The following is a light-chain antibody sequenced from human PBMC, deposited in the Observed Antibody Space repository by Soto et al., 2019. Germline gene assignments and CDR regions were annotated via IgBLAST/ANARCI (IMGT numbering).Light chain of an antibody. J-gene: IGKJ1*01. V-gene: IGKV1-5*03. CDR2: KAS. CDR3: QHYNSYSEA. Sequence: DIQMTQSPSTLSASVGDTVTVTCRASQSVSGWLAWCQQKPGKAPKLLIYKASTLKSGVPSRFSGSGSGTEFTLTISSLQPDDFATYYCQHYNSYSEAFGQGTKVDIK. CDR1: QSVSGW.